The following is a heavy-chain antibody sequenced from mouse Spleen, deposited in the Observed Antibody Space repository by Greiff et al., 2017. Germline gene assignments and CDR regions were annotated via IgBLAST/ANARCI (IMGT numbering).Heavy chain of an antibody. Sequence: VQLQQSGAELVRPGASVKLSCTASGFNIKDDYMHWVKQRPEQGLEWIGWIDPENGDTEYASKFQGKATITADTSSNTAYLQLSSLTSEDTAVYDCTTDGYVDYWGQGTTLTVSS. CDR2: IDPENGDT. J-gene: IGHJ2*01. CDR1: GFNIKDDY. V-gene: IGHV14-4*01. CDR3: TTDGYVDY. D-gene: IGHD2-3*01.